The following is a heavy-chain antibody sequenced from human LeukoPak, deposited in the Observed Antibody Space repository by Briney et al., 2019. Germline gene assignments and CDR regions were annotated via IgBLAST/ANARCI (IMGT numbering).Heavy chain of an antibody. CDR2: IYYSGST. J-gene: IGHJ5*02. CDR1: GGSISSSNYY. Sequence: SETLSLTCTVSGGSISSSNYYWGWIRQPPGKGLEWIGSIYYSGSTFYNPSLKSRVTISVDTSKNQFSLKLSSVTAADTAVYYCARDGGDLNWFDPWGQGTLVTVSS. CDR3: ARDGGDLNWFDP. D-gene: IGHD2-21*02. V-gene: IGHV4-39*07.